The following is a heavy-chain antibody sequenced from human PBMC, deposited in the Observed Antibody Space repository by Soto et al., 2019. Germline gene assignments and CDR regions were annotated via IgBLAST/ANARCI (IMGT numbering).Heavy chain of an antibody. J-gene: IGHJ4*02. V-gene: IGHV3-30*18. CDR3: AKDSGMMTAIPDY. Sequence: GGSMRLSWAPGAYTFSSYSMHWVRQAPGKGLEGVAVISYDGSNKYYADSVKSRFTISRDNSKNTLYLQMSSLKAEDTAVYYCAKDSGMMTAIPDYWGQGT. CDR2: ISYDGSNK. D-gene: IGHD2-21*02. CDR1: AYTFSSYS.